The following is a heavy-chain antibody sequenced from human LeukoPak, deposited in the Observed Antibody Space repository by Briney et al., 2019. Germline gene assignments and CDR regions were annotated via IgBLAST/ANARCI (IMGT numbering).Heavy chain of an antibody. CDR1: GFTFSSYW. D-gene: IGHD4-23*01. CDR3: ASNGDYRGKRRAFDI. V-gene: IGHV3-7*01. J-gene: IGHJ3*02. CDR2: IKQDGSEK. Sequence: PGGSLRLSCAASGFTFSSYWMSWVRQAPGKGLEWVANIKQDGSEKYFVDSVKGRFTISRDNAKNSLFLQMNSLRAEDTAVYYCASNGDYRGKRRAFDIWGQGTMVTVSS.